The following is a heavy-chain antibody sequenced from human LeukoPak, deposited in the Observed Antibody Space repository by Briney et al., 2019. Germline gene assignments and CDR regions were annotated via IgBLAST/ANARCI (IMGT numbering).Heavy chain of an antibody. CDR1: GGSISSYY. J-gene: IGHJ4*02. Sequence: SETLSLTXTVSGGSISSYYWSWIRQAPGKGLEWIGYIYYSGSTNYNPSLKSRVTISVDTSKNQFSLKLSSVTAADTAVYYCARSVGATTPFDYWGQGALVTVSS. V-gene: IGHV4-59*01. D-gene: IGHD1-26*01. CDR3: ARSVGATTPFDY. CDR2: IYYSGST.